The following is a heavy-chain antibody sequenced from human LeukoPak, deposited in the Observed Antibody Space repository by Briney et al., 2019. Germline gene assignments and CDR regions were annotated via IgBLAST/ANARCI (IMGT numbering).Heavy chain of an antibody. CDR3: ARDRKGIMGNWLDP. Sequence: SVKVSCKASGGTFSSYAISWVRQAPGQGLEWMGGIIPIFGTANYAQKFQGRVTITTDESTSTAYMELSSLRSEDTAVYYCARDRKGIMGNWLDPWGQGTLVTVSS. CDR2: IIPIFGTA. CDR1: GGTFSSYA. D-gene: IGHD2-8*01. J-gene: IGHJ5*02. V-gene: IGHV1-69*05.